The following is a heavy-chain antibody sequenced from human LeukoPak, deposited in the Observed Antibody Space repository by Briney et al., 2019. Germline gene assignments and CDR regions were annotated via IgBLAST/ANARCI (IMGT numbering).Heavy chain of an antibody. CDR3: AKGGRRGVIRAFDI. CDR1: GFTFSSYA. V-gene: IGHV3-30-3*01. J-gene: IGHJ3*02. CDR2: ISYDGSNK. D-gene: IGHD3-10*01. Sequence: PGGSLRLSCAASGFTFSSYAMHWVRQAPGKGLEWVAVISYDGSNKYYADSVKGRFTISRDNSKNTLYLQMNSLRAEDTALYYCAKGGRRGVIRAFDIWGQGTMVTVSS.